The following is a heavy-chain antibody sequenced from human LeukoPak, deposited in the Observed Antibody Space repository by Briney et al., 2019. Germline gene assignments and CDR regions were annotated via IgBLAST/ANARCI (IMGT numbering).Heavy chain of an antibody. CDR3: ARDDGDY. Sequence: GASVKVSCKASGYTFANFGINWVRQAPGQGLEWMGWISAYNVNANYTQKFQGRVTMTTDTSTGTAYVELRSLRSDDTAVYYCARDDGDYWGQGTLVTVSS. CDR1: GYTFANFG. CDR2: ISAYNVNA. J-gene: IGHJ4*02. V-gene: IGHV1-18*01.